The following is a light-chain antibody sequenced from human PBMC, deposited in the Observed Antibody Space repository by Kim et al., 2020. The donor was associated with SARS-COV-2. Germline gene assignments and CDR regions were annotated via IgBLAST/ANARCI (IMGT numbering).Light chain of an antibody. CDR1: SGHSTYS. CDR2: LNSDGSH. Sequence: VKLTCILTSGHSTYSIAWHQQQPEKGPRFLMKLNSDGSHRRGDGIPDRFSGSSSGTERYLTISSVQAEDEADYYCQTWDTAIRVFGGGTKVTVL. CDR3: QTWDTAIRV. V-gene: IGLV4-69*01. J-gene: IGLJ3*02.